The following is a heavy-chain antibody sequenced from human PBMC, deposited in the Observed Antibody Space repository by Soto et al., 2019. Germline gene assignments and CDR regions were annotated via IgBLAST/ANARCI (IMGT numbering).Heavy chain of an antibody. J-gene: IGHJ5*02. D-gene: IGHD2-8*01. CDR2: TYYRSKWYN. CDR3: ARWTIDPVSGFDP. V-gene: IGHV6-1*01. CDR1: GASVSSNSAA. Sequence: PSKTLSLPCAISGASVSSNSAAWNWLRQSPSRGLEWLGRTYYRSKWYNDYAVSVKSRITINPDTSKNQFSLQLNSVTPEDTAVYYCARWTIDPVSGFDPWGQGTLVTVSS.